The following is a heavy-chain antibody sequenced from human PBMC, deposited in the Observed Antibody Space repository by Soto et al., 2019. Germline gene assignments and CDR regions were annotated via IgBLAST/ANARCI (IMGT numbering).Heavy chain of an antibody. J-gene: IGHJ3*02. V-gene: IGHV3-30-3*01. CDR2: ISYDGSNK. CDR3: ARGIIVVVTSVVAFDI. D-gene: IGHD2-21*02. Sequence: GGSLRLSCAASGFTFSSYAMHWVRQAPGKGLEWVAVISYDGSNKYYADSVKGRFTISRDNSKNTLYLQMNSLRAEDTAVYYCARGIIVVVTSVVAFDIWGQGTMVT. CDR1: GFTFSSYA.